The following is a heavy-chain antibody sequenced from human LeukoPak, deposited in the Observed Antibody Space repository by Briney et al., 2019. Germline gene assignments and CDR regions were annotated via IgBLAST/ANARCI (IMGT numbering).Heavy chain of an antibody. CDR3: AKDWAPDGGDYCSSTSCYFDY. V-gene: IGHV3-23*01. CDR2: ISGSGGST. CDR1: GFTFSSYA. Sequence: PGGSLRLSCAASGFTFSSYAMSWVRQAPGKGLEWVSAISGSGGSTYYADSVKGRFTISRDNSKNTLYLQMNSLRAEDTAVYYCAKDWAPDGGDYCSSTSCYFDYWAREPWSPSPQ. J-gene: IGHJ4*02. D-gene: IGHD2-2*01.